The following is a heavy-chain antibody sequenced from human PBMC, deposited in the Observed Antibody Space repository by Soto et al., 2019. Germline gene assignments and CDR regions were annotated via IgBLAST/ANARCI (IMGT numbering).Heavy chain of an antibody. CDR3: ARDLARGSYRYNAFDI. CDR2: ISSSSSYI. CDR1: GFTFSSYS. D-gene: IGHD3-16*02. J-gene: IGHJ3*02. Sequence: GGSLRLSCAASGFTFSSYSMNWVRQAPGKGLEWVSSISSSSSYIYYADSVKGRFTISRDNAKNSLYLQMNSLRAEDTAVYYCARDLARGSYRYNAFDIWGQGTMVTVSS. V-gene: IGHV3-21*01.